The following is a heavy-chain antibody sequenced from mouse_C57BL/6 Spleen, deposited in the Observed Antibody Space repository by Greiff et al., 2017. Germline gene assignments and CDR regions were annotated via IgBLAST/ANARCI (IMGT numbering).Heavy chain of an antibody. CDR2: IDPSDSET. V-gene: IGHV1-52*01. CDR1: GYTFTSYW. J-gene: IGHJ4*01. CDR3: ARGRDYYGSSYDYAMDY. Sequence: VKLQQPGAELVRPGSSVKLSCKASGYTFTSYWMHWVKQRPIQGLEWIGNIDPSDSETHYNQKFKDKATLTVDKSSSTAYMQLSSLTSEDSAVYYCARGRDYYGSSYDYAMDYWGQGTSVTVSS. D-gene: IGHD1-1*01.